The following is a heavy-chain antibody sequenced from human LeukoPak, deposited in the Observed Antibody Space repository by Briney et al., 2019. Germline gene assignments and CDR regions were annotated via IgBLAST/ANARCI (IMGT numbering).Heavy chain of an antibody. Sequence: PSETLSLTCTVSGGSISSGSYYWSWIRQPAGKGLEWIGRIYTSGSTNYNPSLKSRVTISIDTSKNQFSLKLSSVTAADTAVYYCARLYYYGSSGYYLEAGDPFYMDVWGKGTTVTVSS. CDR2: IYTSGST. CDR1: GGSISSGSYY. V-gene: IGHV4-61*02. J-gene: IGHJ6*03. CDR3: ARLYYYGSSGYYLEAGDPFYMDV. D-gene: IGHD3-22*01.